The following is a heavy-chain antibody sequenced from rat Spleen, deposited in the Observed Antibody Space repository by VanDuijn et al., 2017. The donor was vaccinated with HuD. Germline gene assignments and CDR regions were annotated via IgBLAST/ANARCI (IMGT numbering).Heavy chain of an antibody. CDR2: ISPSGGST. CDR3: ATTAPPLYPRFDY. J-gene: IGHJ2*01. Sequence: EVQLVESGGGLVQPGRSLKLSCAASGFTFSDYYMAWVRQAPTKGLEWVATISPSGGSTYYRDSVKGRFTISRDNAKSTLYLQMDSLRSEDTATYYCATTAPPLYPRFDYWGQGVMVTVSS. D-gene: IGHD3-1*01. V-gene: IGHV5-27*01. CDR1: GFTFSDYY.